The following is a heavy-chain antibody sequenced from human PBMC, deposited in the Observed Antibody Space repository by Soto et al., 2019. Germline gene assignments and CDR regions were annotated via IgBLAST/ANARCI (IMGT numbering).Heavy chain of an antibody. Sequence: PGGSLRLSCVASGFTFSSYSVNWVLQAPGMGLEWVSSISSANAYIYYADSVKGRFTISRDNAKNSLFLQMSSLRAEDTAIYYCARPLYPYYYYGMDVWGQGTTVTVSS. D-gene: IGHD2-8*01. V-gene: IGHV3-21*01. CDR3: ARPLYPYYYYGMDV. CDR1: GFTFSSYS. J-gene: IGHJ6*02. CDR2: ISSANAYI.